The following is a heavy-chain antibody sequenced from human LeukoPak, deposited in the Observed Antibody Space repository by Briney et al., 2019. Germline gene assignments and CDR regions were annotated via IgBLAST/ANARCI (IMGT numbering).Heavy chain of an antibody. Sequence: GRSLRLSCAASGFTFTNYAVHWVRQAPGKGLERVAVIWYDGSNKNYAESMKGRFTISRDNSKNTLYLQMNSIRAEDTAVYYCARVAYCSGGNCYGLDYWGQGTLVTVSS. CDR3: ARVAYCSGGNCYGLDY. J-gene: IGHJ4*02. D-gene: IGHD2-15*01. CDR2: IWYDGSNK. V-gene: IGHV3-33*01. CDR1: GFTFTNYA.